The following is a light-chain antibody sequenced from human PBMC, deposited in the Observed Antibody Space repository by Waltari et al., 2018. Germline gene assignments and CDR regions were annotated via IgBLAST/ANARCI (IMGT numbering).Light chain of an antibody. J-gene: IGLJ1*01. CDR3: SSYRSGSTYV. Sequence: QSALTQPASVSGSPGQSITISCAGTNSDIGGYNYVSWYQHHPGEAPKLLIFEVINRPSGVSDRFSGSKSGNTASLTISGLQAEDEADYYCSSYRSGSTYVFGTGTKVTVL. CDR2: EVI. V-gene: IGLV2-14*01. CDR1: NSDIGGYNY.